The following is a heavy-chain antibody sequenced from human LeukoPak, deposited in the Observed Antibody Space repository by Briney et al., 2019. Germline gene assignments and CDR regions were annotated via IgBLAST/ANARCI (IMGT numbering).Heavy chain of an antibody. CDR3: AEEHLATSGVFH. V-gene: IGHV4-39*05. CDR1: GGSISSSSYS. J-gene: IGHJ4*02. D-gene: IGHD5-24*01. CDR2: IYYSGST. Sequence: PSETPSLTCTVSGGSISSSSYSWGWIRQPPGKGLEWIGSIYYSGSTYYNPSLKSRVTISVDTSKNQFSLKLTSLTAADTAVYYCAEEHLATSGVFHWGQGTLVTVSS.